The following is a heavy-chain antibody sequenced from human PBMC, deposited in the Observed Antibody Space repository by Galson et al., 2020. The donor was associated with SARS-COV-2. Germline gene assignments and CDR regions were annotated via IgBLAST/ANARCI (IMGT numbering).Heavy chain of an antibody. CDR1: GFTFTSSA. J-gene: IGHJ3*02. CDR3: AAPYCSSTSCRDAFDI. Sequence: SVKVSCKASGFTFTSSAMQWVRQARGQRLEWIGWIVVGSGNPNYAQKFQERVTITRDMSTSTAYMELSSLRSEDTAVYYCAAPYCSSTSCRDAFDIWGQGTMVTVAS. D-gene: IGHD2-2*01. CDR2: IVVGSGNP. V-gene: IGHV1-58*02.